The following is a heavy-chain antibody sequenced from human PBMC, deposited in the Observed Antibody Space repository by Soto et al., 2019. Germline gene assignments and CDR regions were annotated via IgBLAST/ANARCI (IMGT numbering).Heavy chain of an antibody. CDR3: ARDRRVVGYCSGGSCYSDY. D-gene: IGHD2-15*01. Sequence: ASVKVSCKASGYTFTNYGISWVRQAPGQGLEWMGWISAYNGNTNYAQKLQGRVTMTTDTSTSTAYMELRSLRSDDTAVYYCARDRRVVGYCSGGSCYSDYWGQGTLVTVAS. CDR1: GYTFTNYG. CDR2: ISAYNGNT. V-gene: IGHV1-18*01. J-gene: IGHJ4*02.